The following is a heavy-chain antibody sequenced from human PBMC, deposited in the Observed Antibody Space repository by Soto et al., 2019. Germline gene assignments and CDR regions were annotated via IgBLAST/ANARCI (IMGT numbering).Heavy chain of an antibody. Sequence: QVQLVQSGAEVKKPGASVKVSCKASGYTFTGYYMHWVRQAPGQGLEWMGWINPNSGGTNYAQKLQSSVAITRDTSCGTACMDLIRLSCDDTAVYYGARAIARDDILTGWWGQGTLVTVSS. CDR2: INPNSGGT. CDR1: GYTFTGYY. J-gene: IGHJ4*02. V-gene: IGHV1-2*02. CDR3: ARAIARDDILTGW. D-gene: IGHD3-9*01.